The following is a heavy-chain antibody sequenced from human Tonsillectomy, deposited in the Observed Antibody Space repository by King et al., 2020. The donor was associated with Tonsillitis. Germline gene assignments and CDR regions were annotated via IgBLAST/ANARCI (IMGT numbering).Heavy chain of an antibody. CDR1: GFTFSSYA. V-gene: IGHV3-23*04. Sequence: VQLVESGGGLVQPGGSLRLSCAASGFTFSSYAMSWVRQAPGKGLEWVSAISGSGSSTYYADSVRGRFTISRDNSKNTLYLQMNSLRAEDTAVYYCAKDMGDTIFGVVVNFDYWGQGTLVTVSS. D-gene: IGHD3-3*01. CDR3: AKDMGDTIFGVVVNFDY. J-gene: IGHJ4*02. CDR2: ISGSGSST.